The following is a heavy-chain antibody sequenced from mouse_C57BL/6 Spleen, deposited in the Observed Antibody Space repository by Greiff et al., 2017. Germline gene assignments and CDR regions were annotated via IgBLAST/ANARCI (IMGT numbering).Heavy chain of an antibody. CDR3: ARGALGYAMDY. CDR1: GYTFTSYW. J-gene: IGHJ4*01. Sequence: VKLQQPGAELVRPGSSVKLSCKASGYTFTSYWMHWVKQRPIQGLEWIGNIDPSDSETHYNQKFKDKATLTVDKSSSTAYMQLSSLTSEDSAVYYCARGALGYAMDYWGQGTSVTVSS. CDR2: IDPSDSET. V-gene: IGHV1-52*01. D-gene: IGHD4-1*01.